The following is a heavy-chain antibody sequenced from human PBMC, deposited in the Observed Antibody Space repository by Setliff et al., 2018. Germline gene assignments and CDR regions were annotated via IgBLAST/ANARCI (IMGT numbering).Heavy chain of an antibody. D-gene: IGHD1-20*01. Sequence: SVKVSCKASGGTFSISSISWVRQAPGQGLEWMGNIIHIFGTANYPQNFQGRVTITADASSTTAYMELRSLRVEDTAFYYCAKVRPPNSYMRSGVESWGQGTLVTVS. CDR2: IIHIFGTA. V-gene: IGHV1-69*13. J-gene: IGHJ5*01. CDR1: GGTFSISS. CDR3: AKVRPPNSYMRSGVES.